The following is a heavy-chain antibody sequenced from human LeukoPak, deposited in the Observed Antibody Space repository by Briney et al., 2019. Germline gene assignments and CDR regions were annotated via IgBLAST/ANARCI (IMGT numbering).Heavy chain of an antibody. D-gene: IGHD4-23*01. Sequence: GGPLRLSCAASGYTFSSYWMHWVRQAPGKGLVWVSGTNTDGSSTMYADSVKGRFTIARDNAKNTLYLQMNSLRAEDTAVYYCYGANAEHWGQGTLVTVSS. CDR1: GYTFSSYW. CDR2: TNTDGSST. J-gene: IGHJ1*01. V-gene: IGHV3-74*03. CDR3: YGANAEH.